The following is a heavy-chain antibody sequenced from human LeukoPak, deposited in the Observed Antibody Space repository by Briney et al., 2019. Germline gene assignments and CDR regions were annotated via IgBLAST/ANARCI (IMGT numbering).Heavy chain of an antibody. D-gene: IGHD6-13*01. V-gene: IGHV4-31*03. Sequence: SETLPLTCTVSGGSISSSSYYWGWIRQPPGKGLEWIGYIYYSGSTYYNPSLKSRVTISVDTSKNQFSLKLSSVTAADTAVYYCARVSASSWYDFDYWGQGTLVTVSS. CDR1: GGSISSSSYY. CDR3: ARVSASSWYDFDY. J-gene: IGHJ4*02. CDR2: IYYSGST.